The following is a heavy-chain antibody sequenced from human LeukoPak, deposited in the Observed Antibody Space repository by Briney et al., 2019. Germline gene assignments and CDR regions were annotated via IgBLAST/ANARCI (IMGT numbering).Heavy chain of an antibody. CDR1: GGTFSSYA. D-gene: IGHD4-17*01. CDR3: ARGLGRYGDLDY. Sequence: GASVKVSCKASGGTFSSYAISWVRQAPGQGLEWMGGIIPIFGTANYAQKFQGRVTMTRDMSTSTVYMELSSLRSEDTAVYYCARGLGRYGDLDYWGQGTLVTVSS. CDR2: IIPIFGTA. J-gene: IGHJ4*02. V-gene: IGHV1-69*05.